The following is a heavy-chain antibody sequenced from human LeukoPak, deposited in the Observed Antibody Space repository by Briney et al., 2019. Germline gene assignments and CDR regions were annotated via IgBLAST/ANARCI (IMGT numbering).Heavy chain of an antibody. Sequence: GESLKISCKSSGYRFISYWLGWVRQMSGKGPEWMGTIYPGDSNTRYSPSFQGQVTISVDKSIDTAYLQWSSLKASDSAIYYCARRGYCSGNSCYHYDSWGQGTLVTVSS. V-gene: IGHV5-51*01. CDR2: IYPGDSNT. J-gene: IGHJ4*02. D-gene: IGHD2-15*01. CDR3: ARRGYCSGNSCYHYDS. CDR1: GYRFISYW.